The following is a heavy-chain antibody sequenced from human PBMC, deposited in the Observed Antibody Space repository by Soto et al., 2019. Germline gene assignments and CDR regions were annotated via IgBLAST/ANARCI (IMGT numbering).Heavy chain of an antibody. J-gene: IGHJ4*02. V-gene: IGHV4-39*01. D-gene: IGHD3-10*01. CDR2: LYYSGCT. CDR3: ARHANYYGSGTYYSPFDY. CDR1: GGSISSSRYY. Sequence: QLQLQESGPGLVKPSETLSLTCTVSGGSISSSRYYWGWIRQPPGKGLEWIGSLYYSGCTYHNPSLRSRVTISVDTSKTQFSLKLSSVTAADTAVYHCARHANYYGSGTYYSPFDYWGQATLVTVSS.